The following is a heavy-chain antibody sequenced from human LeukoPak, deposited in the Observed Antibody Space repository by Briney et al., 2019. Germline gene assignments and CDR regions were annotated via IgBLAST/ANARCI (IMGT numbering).Heavy chain of an antibody. CDR1: GGSVSSSSYY. CDR3: AREGQGFGRGENS. V-gene: IGHV4-39*07. CDR2: TYYYGSS. Sequence: SETLSLTCIVSGGSVSSSSYYWGWIRQPPGEGLEWIGHTYYYGSSYYNPSLKSRVTISIDTSKNQFSLRLTSLTAADTAVYYCAREGQGFGRGENSWGQGIQVIVSS. D-gene: IGHD3-16*01. J-gene: IGHJ4*02.